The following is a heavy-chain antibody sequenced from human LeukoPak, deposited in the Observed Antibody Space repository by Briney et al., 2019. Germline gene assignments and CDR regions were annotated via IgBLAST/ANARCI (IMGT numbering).Heavy chain of an antibody. Sequence: PGRSLRLSCAASGFTFSSYAMHWVRQAPGKGLEWVAVISYDGSNKYYADSVKGRFTISRDNSKNTLYLQMNSLRPEDTAVYYCAKWDTAMVTTDYWGQGTLVTVSS. CDR2: ISYDGSNK. J-gene: IGHJ4*02. D-gene: IGHD5-18*01. V-gene: IGHV3-30-3*02. CDR1: GFTFSSYA. CDR3: AKWDTAMVTTDY.